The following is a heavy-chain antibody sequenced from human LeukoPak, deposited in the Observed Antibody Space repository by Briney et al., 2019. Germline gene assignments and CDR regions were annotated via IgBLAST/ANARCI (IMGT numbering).Heavy chain of an antibody. D-gene: IGHD3-3*01. CDR1: GFTFSSYS. Sequence: PGGSLRLSCAASGFTFSSYSMNWVRQAPGKGLEWVSSIISSSSYIYYADSVKGRFTISRDNAKNSLYLQMNSLRAEDTAVYYCAREATDYDFWSGSMGAFDIWGQGTMVTVSS. V-gene: IGHV3-21*01. CDR2: IISSSSYI. CDR3: AREATDYDFWSGSMGAFDI. J-gene: IGHJ3*02.